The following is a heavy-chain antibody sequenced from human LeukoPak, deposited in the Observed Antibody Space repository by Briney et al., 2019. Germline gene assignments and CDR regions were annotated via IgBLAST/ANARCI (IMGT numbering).Heavy chain of an antibody. J-gene: IGHJ4*02. CDR3: TRVSLVAASVFFDY. CDR1: GFTFGDYA. D-gene: IGHD2-15*01. Sequence: PGGSLRLSYTASGFTFGDYAMSWVRQAPGKGLEWVSFIGSKAYGGTTEYAASVKGRFTISRDDSKSIAYLQMNSLKTEDTAVYYCTRVSLVAASVFFDYWGQGTLVTVSS. CDR2: IGSKAYGGTT. V-gene: IGHV3-49*04.